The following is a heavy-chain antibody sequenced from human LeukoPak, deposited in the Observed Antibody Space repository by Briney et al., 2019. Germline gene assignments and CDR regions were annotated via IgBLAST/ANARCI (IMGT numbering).Heavy chain of an antibody. J-gene: IGHJ4*02. D-gene: IGHD2-21*02. Sequence: GGSLRLSCAASRFTFSTYSMNWVRQAPGKGLEWVSSISSSSTYIYYADSVEGRFTISRDNAKNSLYLQMNSLRVEDTAVYYCARDESRGNLVTAPDYWGQGTLVTVSS. CDR3: ARDESRGNLVTAPDY. V-gene: IGHV3-21*01. CDR1: RFTFSTYS. CDR2: ISSSSTYI.